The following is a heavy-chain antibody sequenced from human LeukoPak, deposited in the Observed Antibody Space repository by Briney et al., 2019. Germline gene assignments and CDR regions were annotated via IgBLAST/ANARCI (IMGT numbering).Heavy chain of an antibody. D-gene: IGHD3-3*01. CDR1: GGSFSGYY. V-gene: IGHV4-34*01. Sequence: PSETLSLTCAVYGGSFSGYYWSWTRQPPGKGLEWIGEINHSGSTNYNPSLKSRVTISVDTSKNQFSLKLSSVTAADTAVYYCARRTYDFWSGYPMYYFDYWGQGTLVTVSS. CDR2: INHSGST. CDR3: ARRTYDFWSGYPMYYFDY. J-gene: IGHJ4*02.